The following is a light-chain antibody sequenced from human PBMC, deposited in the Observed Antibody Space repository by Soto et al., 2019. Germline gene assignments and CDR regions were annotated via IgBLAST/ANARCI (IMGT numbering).Light chain of an antibody. CDR2: NSD. CDR3: ATWDDSLSGVV. CDR1: NSNIGSNP. V-gene: IGLV1-44*01. Sequence: QSVLTQPPSASGTPGHRVTISCSGSNSNIGSNPVNWYQHFPGTAPKLLIYNSDQRPSGVPDRFSGSKSGTSASLAISGLQSEDEADYYCATWDDSLSGVVFGGGTKLTVL. J-gene: IGLJ2*01.